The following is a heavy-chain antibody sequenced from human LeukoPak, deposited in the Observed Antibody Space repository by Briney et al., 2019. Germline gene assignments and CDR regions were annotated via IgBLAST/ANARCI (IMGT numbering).Heavy chain of an antibody. D-gene: IGHD5-18*01. J-gene: IGHJ4*02. CDR1: GFTFSSYW. CDR3: ARDPGYSYGYVGFDY. Sequence: PGGSLRLSCAASGFTFSSYWMSWVRQAPGKGLEWVANIKQDGSEKYYADSVKGRFTISRDNAKNSLYLQMNSLRAEDTAVYYCARDPGYSYGYVGFDYWGQGTLVTVSS. CDR2: IKQDGSEK. V-gene: IGHV3-7*01.